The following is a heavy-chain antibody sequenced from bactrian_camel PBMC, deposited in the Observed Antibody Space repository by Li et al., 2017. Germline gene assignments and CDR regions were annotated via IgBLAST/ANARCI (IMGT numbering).Heavy chain of an antibody. J-gene: IGHJ4*01. CDR2: IVPGSGNT. CDR1: YTYNSAC. CDR3: ANNRRPGSTWSDPEYYNF. V-gene: IGHV3S1*01. D-gene: IGHD6*01. Sequence: HVQLVESGGASVQAGGSLRLSCGYTYNSACTAWFRQGPGKEREGVAVIVPGSGNTYYADSVKGRFTISIDKRENTVYLQMTNLNPDDSGMYYCANNRRPGSTWSDPEYYNFWGQGTQVTVS.